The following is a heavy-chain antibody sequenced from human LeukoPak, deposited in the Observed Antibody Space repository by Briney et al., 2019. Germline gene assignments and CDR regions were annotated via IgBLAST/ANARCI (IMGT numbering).Heavy chain of an antibody. CDR1: GFTFGDYD. CDR3: TRDSSSFTCRWAY. Sequence: PGRSLRLSCSPSGFTFGDYDVSWVRQAPGKGREWVGFIRSKAFGGTTEFAASVKGRFTISRDDSKGVAYLQMNSLKTEDTAVYFCTRDSSSFTCRWAYWGQGTLVTASS. D-gene: IGHD6-6*01. V-gene: IGHV3-49*04. J-gene: IGHJ4*02. CDR2: IRSKAFGGTT.